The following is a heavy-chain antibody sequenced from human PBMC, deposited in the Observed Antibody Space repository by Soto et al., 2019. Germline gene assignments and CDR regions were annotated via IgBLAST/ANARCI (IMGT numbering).Heavy chain of an antibody. CDR2: INPSGGYT. J-gene: IGHJ4*02. CDR3: ARSIVVVTALDY. Sequence: ASVKVSCKASGYTFSSYYMNWVRQAPGQGLEWLGIINPSGGYTTYAQRFLGRVTITRDTSTSTAYMELNSLRSEDTAVYYCARSIVVVTALDYWGQGTLVTVSS. CDR1: GYTFSSYY. V-gene: IGHV1-46*01. D-gene: IGHD2-21*02.